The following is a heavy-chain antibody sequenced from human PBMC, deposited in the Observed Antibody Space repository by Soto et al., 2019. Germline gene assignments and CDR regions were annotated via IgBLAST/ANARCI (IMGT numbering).Heavy chain of an antibody. V-gene: IGHV3-11*01. CDR2: ISSSGSTI. CDR3: ARDVFWSGYLDY. D-gene: IGHD3-3*01. Sequence: GGTLRLSCAASGFTFCDYYMSWIRQAPGKGLEWVSYISSSGSTIYYADSVKGRFTISRDNAKNSLYLQMNSPRAEDTAVYYCARDVFWSGYLDYWGQGTLVTVSS. CDR1: GFTFCDYY. J-gene: IGHJ4*02.